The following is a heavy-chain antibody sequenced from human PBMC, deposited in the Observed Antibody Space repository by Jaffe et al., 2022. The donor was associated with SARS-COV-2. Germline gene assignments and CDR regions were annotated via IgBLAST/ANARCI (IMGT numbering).Heavy chain of an antibody. J-gene: IGHJ5*02. CDR2: IYYSGST. V-gene: IGHV4-39*01. CDR1: GGSISSSSYY. D-gene: IGHD2-2*01. Sequence: QLQLQESGPGLVKPSETLSLTCTVSGGSISSSSYYWGWIRQPPGKGLEWIGSIYYSGSTYYNPSLKSRVTISVDTSKNQFSLKLSSVTAADTAVYYCARRRIVVVPAAMIEWFDPWGQGTLVTVSS. CDR3: ARRRIVVVPAAMIEWFDP.